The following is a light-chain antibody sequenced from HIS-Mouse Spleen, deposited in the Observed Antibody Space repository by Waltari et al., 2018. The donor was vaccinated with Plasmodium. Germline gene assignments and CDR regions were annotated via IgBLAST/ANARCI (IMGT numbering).Light chain of an antibody. Sequence: EIVLTQSPGTLSLSQGERATLSCRASQSVSSSYLAWYQQKPGQAPRLLIYGASSRATGIPDRFSGSGSGTDFTLTISRLEPEDFAVYYCQQYGSSPYTFDQGTKLEIK. V-gene: IGKV3-20*01. J-gene: IGKJ2*01. CDR1: QSVSSSY. CDR2: GAS. CDR3: QQYGSSPYT.